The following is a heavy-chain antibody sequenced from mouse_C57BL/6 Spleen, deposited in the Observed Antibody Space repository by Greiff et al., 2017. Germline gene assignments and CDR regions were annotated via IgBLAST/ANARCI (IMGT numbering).Heavy chain of an antibody. Sequence: QVQLQQPGAELVKPGASVKLSCKASGYTFTSYWMQWVKQRPGQGLEWIGEIDPSDSYTTYNQKFKGKATLTVDTSSSTAYMQLSSLTSEDSAVYYCARGDYGSSYGFAYWGQGTLVTVSA. CDR2: IDPSDSYT. V-gene: IGHV1-50*01. CDR1: GYTFTSYW. D-gene: IGHD1-1*01. CDR3: ARGDYGSSYGFAY. J-gene: IGHJ3*01.